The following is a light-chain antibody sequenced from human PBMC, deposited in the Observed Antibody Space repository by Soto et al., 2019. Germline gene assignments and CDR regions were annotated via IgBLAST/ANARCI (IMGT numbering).Light chain of an antibody. CDR3: QQRINWPPT. V-gene: IGKV3-11*01. CDR2: DAS. Sequence: EVVLTQSPATLSLSPGERATLSCRASQSVSSYLAWYQQKPGQAPRLLIYDASNRATGIPARFSGSGSGTDFSLTISRLEPEDFAVYYCQQRINWPPTFGQGTKLEIK. J-gene: IGKJ2*01. CDR1: QSVSSY.